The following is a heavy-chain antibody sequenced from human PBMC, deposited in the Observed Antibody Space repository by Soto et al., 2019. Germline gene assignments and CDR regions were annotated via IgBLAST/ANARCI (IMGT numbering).Heavy chain of an antibody. D-gene: IGHD6-19*01. J-gene: IGHJ6*02. CDR3: ARDSSGWPLTNYYYYGMDV. CDR2: INAGNGNT. CDR1: GYTFTSYA. V-gene: IGHV1-3*01. Sequence: ASVKVSCKASGYTFTSYAMHWVRQAPGQRLEWMGWINAGNGNTKYSQKFQGRVTITRDTSASTAYMELSSLRSEDTAVYYCARDSSGWPLTNYYYYGMDVWGQGTTVTVSS.